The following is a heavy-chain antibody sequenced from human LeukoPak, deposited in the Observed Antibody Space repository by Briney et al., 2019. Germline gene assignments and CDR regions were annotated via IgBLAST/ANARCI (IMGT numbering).Heavy chain of an antibody. J-gene: IGHJ4*02. D-gene: IGHD2-2*01. CDR2: TGSTGVST. V-gene: IGHV3-23*01. CDR3: AKDPGVVPAHYFDY. CDR1: GFTFSSDA. Sequence: GGSLRLSCAASGFTFSSDAMNWVRQAPGKGLEWVSGTGSTGVSTFYADSVKGRFTVSRDNSKNTLSLQMNSLRAEDTAVYYCAKDPGVVPAHYFDYWGQGTLVTVSS.